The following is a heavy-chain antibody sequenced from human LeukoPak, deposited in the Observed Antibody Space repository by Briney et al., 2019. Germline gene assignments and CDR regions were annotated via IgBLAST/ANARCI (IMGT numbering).Heavy chain of an antibody. CDR3: ASGSYTYYFDY. CDR2: IYYSGST. V-gene: IGHV4-39*01. Sequence: PSETLSLTCTVSGGSISSSSYYWGWIRQPPGKGLEWIGSIYYSGSTYYNPSLKSRVTISVDTSKNQFSLKLSSVTAVDTAVYYCASGSYTYYFDYWGQGTLVTVSS. J-gene: IGHJ4*02. CDR1: GGSISSSSYY. D-gene: IGHD1-26*01.